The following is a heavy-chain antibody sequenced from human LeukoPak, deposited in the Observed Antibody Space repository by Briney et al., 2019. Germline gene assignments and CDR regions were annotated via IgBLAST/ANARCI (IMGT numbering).Heavy chain of an antibody. CDR2: ISGSGGST. CDR1: GFTFSSYA. D-gene: IGHD3/OR15-3a*01. V-gene: IGHV3-23*01. J-gene: IGHJ6*02. Sequence: GGSLRLSCAASGFTFSSYAVSWVRQAPGKGLEWVSAISGSGGSTYYADSVKGRFTISRDNSKNTLYLQMNSLRAEDTAVYYCAKDGPPTYYYYGMDVWGQGTTVTVSS. CDR3: AKDGPPTYYYYGMDV.